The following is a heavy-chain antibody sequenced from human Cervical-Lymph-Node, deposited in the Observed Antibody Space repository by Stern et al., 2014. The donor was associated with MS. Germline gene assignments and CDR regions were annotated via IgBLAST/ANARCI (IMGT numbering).Heavy chain of an antibody. D-gene: IGHD1-26*01. J-gene: IGHJ4*02. CDR1: GFTVSNNY. CDR2: IYSGGST. Sequence: VQLVESGGGLVQPGGSLRLSCAASGFTVSNNYMNWVRQAPGKGLEWVSVIYSGGSTYYTDSVEGRFTISRDNSKNTLYLQMNSLTTEDTAVYYCARTQRVPGARYFDSWGQGTLVTVSS. V-gene: IGHV3-66*02. CDR3: ARTQRVPGARYFDS.